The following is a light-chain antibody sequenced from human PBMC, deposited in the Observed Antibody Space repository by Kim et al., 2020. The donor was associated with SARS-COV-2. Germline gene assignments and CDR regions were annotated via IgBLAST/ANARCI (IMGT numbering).Light chain of an antibody. CDR3: QQYSSSPLT. CDR1: QSVTINF. CDR2: RAS. Sequence: SPGQRATPSCRASQSVTINFLAWYQQTPGQAPRVLIYRASKRATGVPDRVSGSGSGTDFTLTITRLEPEDFAVYYCQQYSSSPLTFGGGTKVDIK. J-gene: IGKJ4*01. V-gene: IGKV3-20*01.